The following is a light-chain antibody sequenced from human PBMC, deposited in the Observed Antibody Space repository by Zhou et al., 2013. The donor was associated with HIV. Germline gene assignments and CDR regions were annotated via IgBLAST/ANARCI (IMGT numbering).Light chain of an antibody. CDR2: GAS. CDR1: QAISSW. Sequence: DIQMTQSPSSVSASVGDRVTITCRASQAISSWLAWYQQKPGKAPMLLLYGASTLQDGVPSRFSGSGSGTDFTLTITSLQPEDFATYYCQEANSFPITFGQGTRLEMK. J-gene: IGKJ5*01. CDR3: QEANSFPIT. V-gene: IGKV1-12*01.